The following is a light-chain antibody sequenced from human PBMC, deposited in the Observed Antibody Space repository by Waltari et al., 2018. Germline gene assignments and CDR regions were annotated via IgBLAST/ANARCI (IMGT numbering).Light chain of an antibody. J-gene: IGLJ2*01. CDR1: SSDIGGYNS. CDR2: EVN. Sequence: QSALTQPPSASGSPGQSVTISCTRPSSDIGGYNSVSWYQQHPGKAPKLMIYEVNKRPSGVPDRFSGSKSGNTASLTVSGLQAEDEADYYCSSYAGSNNYVVFGGGTKLTVL. V-gene: IGLV2-8*01. CDR3: SSYAGSNNYVV.